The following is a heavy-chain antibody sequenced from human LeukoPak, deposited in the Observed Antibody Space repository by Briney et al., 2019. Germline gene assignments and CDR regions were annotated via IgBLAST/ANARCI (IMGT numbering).Heavy chain of an antibody. D-gene: IGHD6-6*01. CDR2: ISSGSDYI. Sequence: GGSLRLSCSASGFTFRRYSFNWVRQAPGKGLEWVSTISSGSDYIYYADSVRGRFTISRDNAEDSLYLQMNSLRAEDTAVYYCTRDLSLAAPQGFDYWGQGTLVTVSS. CDR3: TRDLSLAAPQGFDY. CDR1: GFTFRRYS. V-gene: IGHV3-21*01. J-gene: IGHJ4*02.